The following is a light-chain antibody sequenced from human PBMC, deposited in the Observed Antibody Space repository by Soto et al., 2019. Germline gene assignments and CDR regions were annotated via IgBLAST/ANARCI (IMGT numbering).Light chain of an antibody. V-gene: IGKV1-33*01. CDR3: LQYNNLPYT. Sequence: DIQMTQSPSSLSASIGDRVTFTCQASQDIGTFLNWFHQKPGEATKLLVYDASNLETGVPSRFIGGGSGTNFTFTITSLQPEDVAKYFCLQYNNLPYTFGRGTKLEIK. CDR2: DAS. CDR1: QDIGTF. J-gene: IGKJ2*01.